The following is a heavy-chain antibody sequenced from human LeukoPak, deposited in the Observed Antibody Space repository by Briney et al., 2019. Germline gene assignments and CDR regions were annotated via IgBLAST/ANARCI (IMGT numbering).Heavy chain of an antibody. D-gene: IGHD3-10*01. CDR2: LYWNDDK. CDR1: GFSLSTSGVG. V-gene: IGHV2-5*01. CDR3: AHHYYYGSGSYYNDLNWFDP. Sequence: SGPTLVKPTQTLTLTCTFSGFSLSTSGVGVGWIRQPPGKALEWLALLYWNDDKRYSPSLKSRLTITKDTSKNQVVLTMTNMDPVDTATYYCAHHYYYGSGSYYNDLNWFDPWGQGTLVTVSS. J-gene: IGHJ5*02.